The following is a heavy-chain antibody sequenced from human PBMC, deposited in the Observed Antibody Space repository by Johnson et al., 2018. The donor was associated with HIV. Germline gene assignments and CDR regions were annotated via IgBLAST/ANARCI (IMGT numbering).Heavy chain of an antibody. V-gene: IGHV3-30*04. CDR2: ISYDGSNK. Sequence: VHLVESGGGLVQPGRSLRLSCAASGFTFSSYAMHWVRQAPGKGLEWVAVISYDGSNKYYADSVKGRFTISRDNSKNTLYLQMNSLRAEDTAVYYCARDYGDYAHDAFDIWGQGTMVTVSS. J-gene: IGHJ3*02. CDR1: GFTFSSYA. CDR3: ARDYGDYAHDAFDI. D-gene: IGHD4-17*01.